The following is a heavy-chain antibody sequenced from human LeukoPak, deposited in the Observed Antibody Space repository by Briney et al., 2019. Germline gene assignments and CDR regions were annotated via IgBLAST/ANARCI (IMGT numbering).Heavy chain of an antibody. CDR3: ARNRGSTVITDHYYYYYMDV. CDR1: GGSISSYY. V-gene: IGHV4-4*07. D-gene: IGHD4-11*01. Sequence: SESLSLTCTVSGGSISSYYWSWIRQPAGKGLEWIGRIYTSGSTNYNPSLKSRVTMSVDTSKNQFSLKLSSVTAADTAVYYCARNRGSTVITDHYYYYYMDVWGKGTTVTVSS. CDR2: IYTSGST. J-gene: IGHJ6*03.